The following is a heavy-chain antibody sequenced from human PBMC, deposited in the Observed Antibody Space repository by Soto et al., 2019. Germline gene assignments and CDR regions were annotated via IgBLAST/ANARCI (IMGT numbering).Heavy chain of an antibody. J-gene: IGHJ4*02. CDR2: IIPIFGTP. CDR1: GGTFNAHA. Sequence: QVQLVQSGAEVKKPGSSVKVSCKGSGGTFNAHAISWVRQAPGQGLEWMGGIIPIFGTPNYAQKFQGRLTINADTSTTTAYLELSSLRSDDTAVYFCARVRWTLSLQESYASWGQGTLVTVSS. CDR3: ARVRWTLSLQESYAS. V-gene: IGHV1-69*06. D-gene: IGHD2-15*01.